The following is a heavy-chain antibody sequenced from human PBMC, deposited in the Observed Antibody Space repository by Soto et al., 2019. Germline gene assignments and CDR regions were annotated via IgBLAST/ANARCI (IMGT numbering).Heavy chain of an antibody. D-gene: IGHD4-17*01. V-gene: IGHV3-30-3*01. CDR2: ISYDGSNK. CDR1: GFTFSSYA. CDR3: ARQDTTVTTPWFDP. J-gene: IGHJ5*02. Sequence: GGSLRLSCAASGFTFSSYAMHWVRQAPGKGLEWVAVISYDGSNKYYADSVKGRFTISRDNSKNTLYLQMNSLRAEDTALYYCARQDTTVTTPWFDPWGQGTLVTVSS.